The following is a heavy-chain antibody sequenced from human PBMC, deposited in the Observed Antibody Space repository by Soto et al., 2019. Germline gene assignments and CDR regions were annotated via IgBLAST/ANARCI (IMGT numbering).Heavy chain of an antibody. J-gene: IGHJ3*02. D-gene: IGHD5-18*01. V-gene: IGHV5-51*01. Sequence: GESLKISCKGSGYSFTSYWIDWVRQMPGKGLEWMGIIYPGDSDTRYSPSFQGQVTISADKSISTAYLQWSSLKASDTAMYYCARQWGSGYSYGYALTAFDIWGQGTMVTVSS. CDR3: ARQWGSGYSYGYALTAFDI. CDR1: GYSFTSYW. CDR2: IYPGDSDT.